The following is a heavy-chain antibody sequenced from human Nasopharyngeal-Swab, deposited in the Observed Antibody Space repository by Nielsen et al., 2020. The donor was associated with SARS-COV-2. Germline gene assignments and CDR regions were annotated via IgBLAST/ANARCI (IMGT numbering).Heavy chain of an antibody. J-gene: IGHJ3*02. CDR3: ARLKDLQGAFDI. V-gene: IGHV4-59*13. CDR2: VFYSGTT. D-gene: IGHD5-24*01. Sequence: SETLSLTCTVSGGSFSNYYWSWIRQPPGKGLEWIAYVFYSGTTMYNPSLKSRVTISVDTSENQFSLRLSSVTAADTAVYYCARLKDLQGAFDIWGQGTLVTVS. CDR1: GGSFSNYY.